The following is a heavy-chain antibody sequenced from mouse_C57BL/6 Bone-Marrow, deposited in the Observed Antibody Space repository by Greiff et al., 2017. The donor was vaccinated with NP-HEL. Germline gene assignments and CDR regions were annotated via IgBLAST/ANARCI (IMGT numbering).Heavy chain of an antibody. CDR3: ARPNPPYYFDY. D-gene: IGHD4-1*01. CDR2: IYPGDGDT. V-gene: IGHV1-82*01. CDR1: GYAFSSSW. J-gene: IGHJ2*01. Sequence: VQLQQSGPVLVKPGASVKISCKASGYAFSSSWMNWVKQRPGKGLEWIGRIYPGDGDTNYNGKFKGKATLTADKSSSTAYMQLSSLTSEDSAVYFCARPNPPYYFDYWGQGTTLTVSS.